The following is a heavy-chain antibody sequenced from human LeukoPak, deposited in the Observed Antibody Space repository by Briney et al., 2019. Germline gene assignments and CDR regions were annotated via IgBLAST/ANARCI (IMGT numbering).Heavy chain of an antibody. Sequence: SETLSLTCAVSGGSISSGDYYWSWIRQPPGKGLEWIGYIYYRGSTNYNPSLKSRVTISVDTSKNQFSLKLSSVTAADTAVYYCARTSGWSNWFDPWGQGTLVTVSS. D-gene: IGHD6-19*01. CDR2: IYYRGST. CDR3: ARTSGWSNWFDP. V-gene: IGHV4-61*08. CDR1: GGSISSGDYY. J-gene: IGHJ5*02.